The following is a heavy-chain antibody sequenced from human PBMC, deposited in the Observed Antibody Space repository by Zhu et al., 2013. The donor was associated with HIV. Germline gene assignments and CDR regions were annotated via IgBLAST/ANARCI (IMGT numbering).Heavy chain of an antibody. V-gene: IGHV4-39*07. CDR3: ARGRYHPSGHWDPFDT. J-gene: IGHJ4*02. D-gene: IGHD3-22*01. Sequence: QVQLQESGPGLVKPSETLSLTCTVPGGSIISASYYCGWIRQAPGEGLEWIGNLFDSGNTYYKASLKSRVTISVDSSKSRLSLGLTSVTAADTAVYICARGRYHPSGHWDPFDTWGRAPWSPSPQ. CDR1: GGSIISASYY. CDR2: LFDSGNT.